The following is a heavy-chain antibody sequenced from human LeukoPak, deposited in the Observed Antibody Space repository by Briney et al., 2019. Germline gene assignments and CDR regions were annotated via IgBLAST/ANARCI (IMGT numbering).Heavy chain of an antibody. J-gene: IGHJ5*02. V-gene: IGHV1-3*01. CDR1: GYTFSNSG. CDR3: ARGRGLIGTSRFDP. Sequence: ASVKVSCKTSGYTFSNSGLYWVRQAPGQSLEWMGWINAGNGNRKYSQKFQDRLTITRDTSASTVYMELNSLKSEDTAMYFCARGRGLIGTSRFDPWGQGTLVIVSS. D-gene: IGHD3-10*01. CDR2: INAGNGNR.